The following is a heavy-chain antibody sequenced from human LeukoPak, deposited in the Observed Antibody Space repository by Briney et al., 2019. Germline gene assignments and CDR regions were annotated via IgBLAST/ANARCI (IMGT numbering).Heavy chain of an antibody. J-gene: IGHJ4*02. CDR3: ARQGTTGTTPPY. V-gene: IGHV5-51*01. D-gene: IGHD1-1*01. Sequence: GASLKISFNGSGYSFTNCWIGWVRQMPGKGLEWMGIIYPGDSDTRYSPSFQGQVTISADKSISTAYLQWSSLKASDTAMYYCARQGTTGTTPPYWGQGTLVTVSS. CDR1: GYSFTNCW. CDR2: IYPGDSDT.